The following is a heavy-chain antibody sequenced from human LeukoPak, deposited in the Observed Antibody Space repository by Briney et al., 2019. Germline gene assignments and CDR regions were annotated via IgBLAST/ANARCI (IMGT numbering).Heavy chain of an antibody. Sequence: ASVKVSCKASGYTFTSYYMHWVRQAPGQGLEWMGMINPSGGSTSYAQKFQGRVTMTRDTSTSTVYMELSSLRSEDTAVYYCARGDVWFGELFGPNAFDIWGQGTMVTVSS. J-gene: IGHJ3*02. CDR3: ARGDVWFGELFGPNAFDI. CDR1: GYTFTSYY. V-gene: IGHV1-46*01. CDR2: INPSGGST. D-gene: IGHD3-10*01.